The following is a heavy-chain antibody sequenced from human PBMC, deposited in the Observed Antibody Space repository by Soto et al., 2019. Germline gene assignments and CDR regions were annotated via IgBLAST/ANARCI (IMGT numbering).Heavy chain of an antibody. CDR2: INGFGDRT. V-gene: IGHV3-23*01. J-gene: IGHJ6*02. D-gene: IGHD1-1*01. CDR3: ANVDWNYGTDA. Sequence: EVQLLESGGGLVQPGGSLRLSCAASGLTFRSYAMSWVRQAPGKGLEWVSGINGFGDRTNYADSVKGRFTISRDNSKNTLYLQMNSLRVEDTAIYYCANVDWNYGTDAWGQGTTVTVSS. CDR1: GLTFRSYA.